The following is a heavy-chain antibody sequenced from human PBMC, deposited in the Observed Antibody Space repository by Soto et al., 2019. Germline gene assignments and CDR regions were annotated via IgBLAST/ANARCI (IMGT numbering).Heavy chain of an antibody. CDR1: GFTFSSYS. D-gene: IGHD3-10*01. Sequence: GGSLRLSCAASGFTFSSYSMNWVRQAPGKGLEWVSSISSSSSYIYYADSVKGRFTISRDNAKNSLYLQMNSLRAEDTAVYYCARESRRLLWFGEGPGGQGTLVTVSS. V-gene: IGHV3-21*01. CDR2: ISSSSSYI. CDR3: ARESRRLLWFGEGP. J-gene: IGHJ4*02.